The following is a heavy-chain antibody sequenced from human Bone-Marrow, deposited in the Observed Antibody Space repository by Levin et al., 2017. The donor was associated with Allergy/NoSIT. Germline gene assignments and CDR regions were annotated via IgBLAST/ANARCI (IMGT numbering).Heavy chain of an antibody. V-gene: IGHV4-34*01. CDR2: INHSGST. D-gene: IGHD3-9*01. Sequence: SQTLSLTCAVYGGSFSGYYWSWIRQPPGKGLEWIGEINHSGSTNYNPSLKSRVTISVDTSKNQFSLPLSSVTAADTAVYYCARGVRDVVTGCRSFERWGQGTLVTV. J-gene: IGHJ5*02. CDR1: GGSFSGYY. CDR3: ARGVRDVVTGCRSFER.